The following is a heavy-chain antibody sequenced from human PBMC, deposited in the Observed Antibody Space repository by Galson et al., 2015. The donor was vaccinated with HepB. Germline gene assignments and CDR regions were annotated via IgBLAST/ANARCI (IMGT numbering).Heavy chain of an antibody. V-gene: IGHV3-23*01. J-gene: IGHJ4*02. D-gene: IGHD5-12*01. Sequence: SLRLSCAASGFTFSNYAMNWVRQTPGKGLEWVSTISGSGGSTYYADSVKGRFTISRDNSKNTLDLQMNSLRAEDTAIYHCTKDHGRLHSFFAYWGQGALVTVSS. CDR2: ISGSGGST. CDR1: GFTFSNYA. CDR3: TKDHGRLHSFFAY.